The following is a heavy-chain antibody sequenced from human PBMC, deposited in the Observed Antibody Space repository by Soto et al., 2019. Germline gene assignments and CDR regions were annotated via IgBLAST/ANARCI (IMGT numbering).Heavy chain of an antibody. Sequence: EVQLLESGGGLVQPGGSLRLSCGASGFTFSSYAMSWVRQAPGKGLEWVSAISGSGDSTYYADSVKGRFTISRDNSKNTLNQQMNSLRAHDTAVYYCAKEGSGCITFDYWGQGTLVTVSS. J-gene: IGHJ4*02. CDR3: AKEGSGCITFDY. CDR2: ISGSGDST. CDR1: GFTFSSYA. V-gene: IGHV3-23*01. D-gene: IGHD6-19*01.